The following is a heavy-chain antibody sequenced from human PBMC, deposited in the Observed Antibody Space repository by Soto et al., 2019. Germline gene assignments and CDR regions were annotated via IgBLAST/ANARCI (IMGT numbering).Heavy chain of an antibody. V-gene: IGHV3-30*04. CDR3: ARELERVFDY. CDR1: SSYA. CDR2: IAYDGRNK. D-gene: IGHD1-1*01. J-gene: IGHJ4*02. Sequence: SSYAMPGVRQAPGKGLEWVAVIAYDGRNKYYADSVKGRFTISRDNSKNTLYLQMNSLRIEDTAVYYCARELERVFDYWGQGTLVTVSS.